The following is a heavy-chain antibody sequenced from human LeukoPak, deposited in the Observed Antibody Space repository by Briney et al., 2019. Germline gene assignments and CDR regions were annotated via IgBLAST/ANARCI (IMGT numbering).Heavy chain of an antibody. V-gene: IGHV4-30-2*01. D-gene: IGHD3-16*02. CDR3: ARRNYDYVWGSYRFEYYFDY. Sequence: PSQTLSLTCVVSGGSISSGNYSWNWIRQPPGKGLEWIGYIYHRGSPYYNPSLKSRVTMSLDRSKNQFSLRLNSVTAADTAVYYCARRNYDYVWGSYRFEYYFDYWGQGTLVTVSS. CDR2: IYHRGSP. CDR1: GGSISSGNYS. J-gene: IGHJ4*02.